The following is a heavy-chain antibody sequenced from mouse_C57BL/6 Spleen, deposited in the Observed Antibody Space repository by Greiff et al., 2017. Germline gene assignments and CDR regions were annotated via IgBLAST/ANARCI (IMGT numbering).Heavy chain of an antibody. Sequence: QVQLQQSGPELVKPGASVKISCKASGYAFSSSWMNWVKQRPGTGLEWIGRIYPGDGDTNYNGKFKGKATLTADKSSSTAYMQLSSLTSEVSSVYFCARGNYDYDGNYFDYWGQGTTLTVSS. V-gene: IGHV1-82*01. CDR3: ARGNYDYDGNYFDY. J-gene: IGHJ2*01. D-gene: IGHD2-4*01. CDR1: GYAFSSSW. CDR2: IYPGDGDT.